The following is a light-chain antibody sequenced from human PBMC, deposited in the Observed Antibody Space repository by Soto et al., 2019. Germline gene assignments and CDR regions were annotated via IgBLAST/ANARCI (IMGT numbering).Light chain of an antibody. CDR3: QQYKT. V-gene: IGKV1-5*03. Sequence: DIQMTQSRSSLSASVGDRVTITCRGIQGISSWLAWYQQKPGKAPRLLIYKASSLASGVPSRFSGSGSGTEFTLTISSLQPDDFATYYCQQYKTFGQGTKVDI. CDR2: KAS. J-gene: IGKJ1*01. CDR1: QGISSW.